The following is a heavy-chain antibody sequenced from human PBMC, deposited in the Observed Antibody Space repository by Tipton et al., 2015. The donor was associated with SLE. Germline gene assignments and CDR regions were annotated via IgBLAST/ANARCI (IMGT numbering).Heavy chain of an antibody. CDR1: GGSSRNYY. V-gene: IGHV4-59*01. CDR2: IYHRGRT. CDR3: ARETYYYDRNDYQGLDY. J-gene: IGHJ4*02. Sequence: TLSLTCTVSGGSSRNYYWNWIRQSPGKGLEWIGSIYHRGRTNYNPSLESRVTMSLDTSKDQLSLELSAVTAADTAVYYCARETYYYDRNDYQGLDYWGQGTLVTVSS. D-gene: IGHD3-22*01.